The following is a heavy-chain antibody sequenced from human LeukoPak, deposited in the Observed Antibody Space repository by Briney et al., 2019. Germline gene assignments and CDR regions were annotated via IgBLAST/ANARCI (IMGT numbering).Heavy chain of an antibody. CDR3: ARDRPYGSGSPRHNWFDP. CDR1: GFTFSSYS. V-gene: IGHV3-21*01. J-gene: IGHJ5*02. Sequence: GGSLRLSCAASGFTFSSYSMNWVRQAPGKGLEWVSSISSSSSYIHYADSVKGRFTISRDNAKNSLYLQMNSLRAEDTAVYYCARDRPYGSGSPRHNWFDPWGQGTLVTVSS. CDR2: ISSSSSYI. D-gene: IGHD3-10*01.